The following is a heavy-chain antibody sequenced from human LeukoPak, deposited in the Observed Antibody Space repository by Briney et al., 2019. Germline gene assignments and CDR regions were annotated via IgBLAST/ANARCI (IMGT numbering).Heavy chain of an antibody. V-gene: IGHV1-69*13. J-gene: IGHJ6*03. Sequence: SVKVSRKASGGTFSSYAISWVRQAPGQGLEWMGGIIPIFGTANYAQKFQGRVTITADESTSTAYMELSSLRSEDTAVYYCARGADLPYYMDVWGKGTTVTVSS. CDR3: ARGADLPYYMDV. CDR1: GGTFSSYA. CDR2: IIPIFGTA.